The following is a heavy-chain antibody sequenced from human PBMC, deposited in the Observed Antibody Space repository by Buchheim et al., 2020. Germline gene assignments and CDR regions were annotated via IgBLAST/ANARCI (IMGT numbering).Heavy chain of an antibody. CDR1: GGSISNDDFY. J-gene: IGHJ5*01. Sequence: QVQLQESGPGLVKPSQTLSLTCTVSGGSISNDDFYWSWIRQPPGKGLEWIGYIFYSGTTYYNPSLTSRLTISVDTSKNQFSLELNSVTAADTAVYYCARENTVLTSGWFDPWGQGTL. CDR2: IFYSGTT. CDR3: ARENTVLTSGWFDP. V-gene: IGHV4-30-4*01. D-gene: IGHD4-11*01.